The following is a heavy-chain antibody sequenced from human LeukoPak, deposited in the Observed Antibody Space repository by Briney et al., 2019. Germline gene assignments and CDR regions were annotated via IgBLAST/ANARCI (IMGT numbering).Heavy chain of an antibody. CDR2: IYTSGRT. V-gene: IGHV4-4*07. Sequence: SESLSLTCTVSGGSISSYYWSWTRQPAGKGLEWIGRIYTSGRTNYNASHTTTALISVDTSKNQFSLKLSSVTAADTAVYYCARVMITYRGCYGMDVRGQGTTGTVSS. CDR3: ARVMITYRGCYGMDV. D-gene: IGHD3-16*01. CDR1: GGSISSYY. J-gene: IGHJ6*02.